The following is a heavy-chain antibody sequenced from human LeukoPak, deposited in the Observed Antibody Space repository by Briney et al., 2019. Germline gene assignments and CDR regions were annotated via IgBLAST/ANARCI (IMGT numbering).Heavy chain of an antibody. CDR1: GGTFSSYA. CDR2: IIPIFGTA. J-gene: IGHJ4*02. Sequence: GASVKVSCKASGGTFSSYAISWVRQAPGQGLEWMGGIIPIFGTANYAQKFQGRVTITADKSTSTAYMELSSLRSEDTAVYYCARRQSIYSDSSGYYYWGQGTLVTVSS. CDR3: ARRQSIYSDSSGYYY. V-gene: IGHV1-69*06. D-gene: IGHD3-22*01.